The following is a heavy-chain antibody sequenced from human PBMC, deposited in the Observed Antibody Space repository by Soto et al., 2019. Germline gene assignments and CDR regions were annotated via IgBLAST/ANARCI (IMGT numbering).Heavy chain of an antibody. CDR1: GVTFSDYG. CDR2: ISYDGSNE. Sequence: GGSLRLSCAASGVTFSDYGMHWVRQAPGKGLEWVAVISYDGSNEYYADSVKGRFTISRDNAKDTLYLQMSSLRVEDTAVYYCAKDINLRVYTGFSYYYYGMDVWGQGTTVTVSS. CDR3: AKDINLRVYTGFSYYYYGMDV. J-gene: IGHJ6*02. D-gene: IGHD2-8*01. V-gene: IGHV3-30*18.